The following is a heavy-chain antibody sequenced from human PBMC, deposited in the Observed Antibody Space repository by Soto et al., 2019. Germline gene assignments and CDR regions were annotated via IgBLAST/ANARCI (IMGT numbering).Heavy chain of an antibody. D-gene: IGHD6-19*01. Sequence: SETLSLTCAVYGGSFSGYYWSWIRQPPGKGLEWIGEINHSGSTNYNPSLKSRVTISVDTSKNQFSLKLSSVTAADTAVYYCARAPKGGGEAVADSKTHAFDIWGQGTMVTVSS. CDR1: GGSFSGYY. CDR2: INHSGST. J-gene: IGHJ3*02. CDR3: ARAPKGGGEAVADSKTHAFDI. V-gene: IGHV4-34*01.